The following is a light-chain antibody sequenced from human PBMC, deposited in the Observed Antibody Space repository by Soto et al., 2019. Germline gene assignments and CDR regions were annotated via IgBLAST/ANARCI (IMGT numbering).Light chain of an antibody. V-gene: IGKV3-11*01. J-gene: IGKJ5*01. CDR2: DAS. CDR3: QQRINWPPIT. CDR1: QSVSSK. Sequence: EIVMTQSPATLSVSPGEGATLSCRASQSVSSKLAWYQQKPGQAPRLLIYDASNRATGIPARFSGSGSGTDFTLTISSLEPEDFAVYYCQQRINWPPITFGQGTRLEIK.